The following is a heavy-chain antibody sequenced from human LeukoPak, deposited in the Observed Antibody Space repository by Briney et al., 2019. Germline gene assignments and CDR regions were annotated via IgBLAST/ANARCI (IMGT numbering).Heavy chain of an antibody. CDR3: ARGRSAAEYDAFDI. CDR2: INTYGGST. J-gene: IGHJ3*02. CDR1: GFMFSTYA. V-gene: IGHV3-64*01. D-gene: IGHD2-15*01. Sequence: PGGSLRLSCEVSGFMFSTYAMHWVRQAPGKGPESVSGINTYGGSTHYAKSVKGRFTISRDNSKNTLYLQMGSLRAEDTAVYYCARGRSAAEYDAFDIWGQGTLVTVSS.